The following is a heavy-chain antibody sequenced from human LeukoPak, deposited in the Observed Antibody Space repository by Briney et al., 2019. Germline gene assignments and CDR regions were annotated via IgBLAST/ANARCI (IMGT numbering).Heavy chain of an antibody. CDR3: ARDEDGGNTGY. V-gene: IGHV1-69*04. J-gene: IGHJ4*02. CDR1: GGTFSSHA. CDR2: IFPIPGIA. D-gene: IGHD4-23*01. Sequence: ASVKVSCKASGGTFSSHAISWVRQAPGQGREWVGRIFPIPGIANYAQKFQGRVTITADKTTSTAYMQLSSLRCEDTAVYYCARDEDGGNTGYWGQGTLVTVSS.